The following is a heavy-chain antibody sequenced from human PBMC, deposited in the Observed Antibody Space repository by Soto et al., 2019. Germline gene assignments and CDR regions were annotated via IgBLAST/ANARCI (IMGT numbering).Heavy chain of an antibody. CDR1: GFTFSSYA. J-gene: IGHJ4*02. V-gene: IGHV3-30-3*01. CDR2: ISYDGSNK. CDR3: ARDLDQLLWGYFDY. Sequence: QVQLVESGGGVVQPGRSLRLSCAASGFTFSSYAMHWVRQAPGKGLEWVAVISYDGSNKYYADSVKGRFTISRDNSKNPLYLQMNSLRAEDTAVYYCARDLDQLLWGYFDYWGQGTLVTVSS. D-gene: IGHD2-2*01.